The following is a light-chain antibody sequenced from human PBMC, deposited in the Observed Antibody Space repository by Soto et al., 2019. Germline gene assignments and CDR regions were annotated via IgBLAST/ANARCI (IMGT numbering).Light chain of an antibody. Sequence: AIQMTHSPSPLSPPEEKKVTIISRAVRGFRNDLDWYQQKPGQAPRLLIYAASHLQSGVPSRFSGSGSGTDFTLTISSLQTEDFATYYCLQEYNYPLTFGGGTKVEI. CDR1: RGFRND. CDR2: AAS. J-gene: IGKJ4*01. V-gene: IGKV1-6*01. CDR3: LQEYNYPLT.